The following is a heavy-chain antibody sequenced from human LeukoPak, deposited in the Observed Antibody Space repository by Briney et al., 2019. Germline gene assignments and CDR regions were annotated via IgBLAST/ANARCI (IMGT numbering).Heavy chain of an antibody. CDR1: GGSLIGYY. V-gene: IGHV4-59*08. CDR2: IHSSEGT. D-gene: IGHD4-17*01. CDR3: ARHVYGEGMVV. Sequence: SETLSLTCTVSGGSLIGYYWGWIRQPPGKGLECIGYIHSSEGTAHNASLKSRLTILLDTSKNQISLTLSSVTAADTAVYYCARHVYGEGMVVWGKGTTVTVSS. J-gene: IGHJ6*04.